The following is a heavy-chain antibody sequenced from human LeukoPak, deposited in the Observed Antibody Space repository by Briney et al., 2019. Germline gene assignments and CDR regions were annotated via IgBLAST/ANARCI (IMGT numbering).Heavy chain of an antibody. CDR3: ANTMADAFDI. D-gene: IGHD3-10*01. V-gene: IGHV3-30*18. J-gene: IGHJ3*02. CDR1: GFTFSSFG. Sequence: PGRSLRLSCAASGFTFSSFGMHWVRQAPGKGLEWVALLSKDGSHKFYADSVKGRFTISRDNAKNSLYLQMNSLRAEDTAVYYCANTMADAFDIWGQGTMVTVSS. CDR2: LSKDGSHK.